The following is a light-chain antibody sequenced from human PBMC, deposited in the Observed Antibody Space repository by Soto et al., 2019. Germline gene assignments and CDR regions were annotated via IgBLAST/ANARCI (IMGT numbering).Light chain of an antibody. J-gene: IGLJ1*01. V-gene: IGLV2-11*01. CDR1: SSDVGGYNY. CDR3: CSYEGTYTSFV. Sequence: QSALTQPRSVAGSPGQAVTISCTGSSSDVGGYNYVSWYQQQPGKAPKLLIYDVTIRTSGVSARFSGSKSGNTASLTISGLQAEDDADYFCCSYEGTYTSFVFGTGTKLTV. CDR2: DVT.